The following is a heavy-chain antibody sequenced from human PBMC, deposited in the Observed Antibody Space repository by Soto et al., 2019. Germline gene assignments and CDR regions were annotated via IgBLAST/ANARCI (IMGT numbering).Heavy chain of an antibody. J-gene: IGHJ6*02. CDR3: TTLNYGIDV. CDR2: VKDKSDGGTP. D-gene: IGHD3-9*01. V-gene: IGHV3-15*01. Sequence: GGSLRLSSAASGFSFSITWMSWVRQAPGKGPEWVGHVKDKSDGGTPDYAAPVKGRFTISRDDSKNTLYLQMNSLKTEDTAVYYCTTLNYGIDVWGQGTTVTVSS. CDR1: GFSFSITW.